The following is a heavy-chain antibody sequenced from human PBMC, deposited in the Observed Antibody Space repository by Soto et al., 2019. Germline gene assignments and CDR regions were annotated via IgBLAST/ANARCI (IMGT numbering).Heavy chain of an antibody. D-gene: IGHD3-22*01. CDR1: GGSMSSGNW. Sequence: SATLSVTGAGSGGSMSSGNWWSWVRQPPGKGLEWIGEIYHSGSTNYDPSLKSRVTISVDKSKNQFSLKLSSVTAADTAVYYCARSPDSSGYYPRWYYYGMDVWGQGTTVTVS. V-gene: IGHV4-4*02. CDR3: ARSPDSSGYYPRWYYYGMDV. CDR2: IYHSGST. J-gene: IGHJ6*02.